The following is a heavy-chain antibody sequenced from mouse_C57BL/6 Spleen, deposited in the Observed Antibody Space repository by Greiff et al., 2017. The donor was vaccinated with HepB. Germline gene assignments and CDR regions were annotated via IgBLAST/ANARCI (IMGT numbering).Heavy chain of an antibody. CDR3: ARRYYYGSSHLYAMDY. CDR2: IYPGDGDT. J-gene: IGHJ4*01. V-gene: IGHV1-80*01. CDR1: GYAFSSYW. D-gene: IGHD1-1*01. Sequence: QVQLQQSGAELVKPGASVKISCKASGYAFSSYWMNWVKQRPGKGLEWIGQIYPGDGDTNYNGKFKGKATLTADKSSSTAYMQLSSLTSEDSAVYFCARRYYYGSSHLYAMDYWGQGTSVTVSS.